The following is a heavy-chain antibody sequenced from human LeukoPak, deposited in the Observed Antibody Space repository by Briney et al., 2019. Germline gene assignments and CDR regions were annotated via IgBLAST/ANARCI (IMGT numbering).Heavy chain of an antibody. J-gene: IGHJ4*02. CDR3: ARGIWSARTVDYYLDY. Sequence: ASVKVSCKASGYNFNNYAIHWVRQAPGQRFEWMGWINAGNSHTKYSRNFQGRITITRDSSASTVYMELSSLTSEDTAVYYCARGIWSARTVDYYLDYWGQGTLVTVSS. V-gene: IGHV1-3*01. CDR1: GYNFNNYA. CDR2: INAGNSHT. D-gene: IGHD2-21*01.